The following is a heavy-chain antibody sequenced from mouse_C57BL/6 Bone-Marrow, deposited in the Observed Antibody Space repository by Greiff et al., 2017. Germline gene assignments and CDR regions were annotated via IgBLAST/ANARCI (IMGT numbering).Heavy chain of an antibody. CDR2: IHPTSGST. Sequence: QVQLQQPGAELVKPGASVKLSCKASGYTFTSYWMHWVKQRPGQGLEWIGMIHPTSGSTNYNEKFKSKATLTVDKSSSTAYMQLSSLTSEDSAVYYCARTGLYSNYFDYWGQGTTLTVSS. CDR1: GYTFTSYW. CDR3: ARTGLYSNYFDY. V-gene: IGHV1-64*01. J-gene: IGHJ2*01. D-gene: IGHD2-5*01.